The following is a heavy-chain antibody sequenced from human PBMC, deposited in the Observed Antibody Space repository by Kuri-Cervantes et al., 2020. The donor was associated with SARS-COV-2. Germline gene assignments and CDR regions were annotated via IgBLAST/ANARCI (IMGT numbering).Heavy chain of an antibody. J-gene: IGHJ6*02. CDR1: GGSISRGGYY. Sequence: LRLSCTVSGGSISRGGYYWSWIRQHPGKGLEWIGYIYYSGSTYYNPSLKSRVTISVDTSKNQFSLKLSSVTAADTAVYYCARAGVGDFWSGYYGMDVWGQGTTVTVSS. CDR3: ARAGVGDFWSGYYGMDV. V-gene: IGHV4-31*03. CDR2: IYYSGST. D-gene: IGHD3-3*01.